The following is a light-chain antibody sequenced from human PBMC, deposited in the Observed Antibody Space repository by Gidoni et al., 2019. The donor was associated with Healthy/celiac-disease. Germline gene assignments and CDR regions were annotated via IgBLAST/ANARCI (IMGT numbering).Light chain of an antibody. Sequence: DIQMTQSPSSLSASVGDRVTITCRASQGISNYLAWYQQKPGKVPKLLIYAASTVQSGVPSRFSGSGSGTDFTLTISSLQPEDVATYYWQKYNSAPITFGQGTRLEIK. CDR3: QKYNSAPIT. CDR2: AAS. J-gene: IGKJ5*01. CDR1: QGISNY. V-gene: IGKV1-27*01.